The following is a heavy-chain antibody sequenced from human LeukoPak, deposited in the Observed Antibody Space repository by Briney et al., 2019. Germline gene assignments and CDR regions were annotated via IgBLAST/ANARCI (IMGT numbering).Heavy chain of an antibody. CDR2: ISAYNGNT. Sequence: ASVKVSCKASGYSFTYYGISWVRQAPGQGLEWMGWISAYNGNTNYAQKFQGRVTVTTDTSTSTAYMDLRSLRSDDTAVYYCASIVATDPDYMDVWGKGTTVTVSS. J-gene: IGHJ6*03. CDR1: GYSFTYYG. D-gene: IGHD5-12*01. CDR3: ASIVATDPDYMDV. V-gene: IGHV1-18*01.